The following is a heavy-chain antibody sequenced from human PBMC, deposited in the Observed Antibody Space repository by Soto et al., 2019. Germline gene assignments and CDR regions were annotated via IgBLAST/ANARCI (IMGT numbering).Heavy chain of an antibody. CDR2: ISGSGGST. D-gene: IGHD2-2*01. Sequence: EVQLLESGGGLVQPGGSLRLSCAASGFSFSSYAMSWVRQAPMKGLEWVSAISGSGGSTYYADSVKGRFTISRDNSKNTLYLQMNSLRAADTAVYYSAKESCKDIVVLPAGFDYWGQGTLVTVSS. J-gene: IGHJ4*02. CDR1: GFSFSSYA. V-gene: IGHV3-23*01. CDR3: AKESCKDIVVLPAGFDY.